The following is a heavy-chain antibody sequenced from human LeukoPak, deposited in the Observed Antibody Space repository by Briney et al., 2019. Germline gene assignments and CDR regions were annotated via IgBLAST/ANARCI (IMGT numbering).Heavy chain of an antibody. Sequence: GGFLRLSCAASGFTFSSYAMSWVRQAPGKGLEWVSAISGSGGSTYYADSVKGRFTISRDNSKNTLYLQMNSLRAEDTAVYYCAKEWKDSSGYYYYFDYWGQGTLVTVSS. D-gene: IGHD3-22*01. CDR3: AKEWKDSSGYYYYFDY. V-gene: IGHV3-23*01. CDR1: GFTFSSYA. J-gene: IGHJ4*02. CDR2: ISGSGGST.